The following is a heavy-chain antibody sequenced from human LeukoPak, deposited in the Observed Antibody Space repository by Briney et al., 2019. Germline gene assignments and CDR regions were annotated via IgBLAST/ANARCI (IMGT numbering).Heavy chain of an antibody. CDR1: GGSFSGYY. CDR3: ARLKPDSAFDI. Sequence: SETLSLTCAGYGGSFSGYYWSWIRQPPGKGLEWIGEINHSGSTNYNPSLKSRVTISVDTSKNQFSLKLSSVTAADTAVYYCARLKPDSAFDIWGQGTMVTVSS. V-gene: IGHV4-34*01. CDR2: INHSGST. D-gene: IGHD1-14*01. J-gene: IGHJ3*02.